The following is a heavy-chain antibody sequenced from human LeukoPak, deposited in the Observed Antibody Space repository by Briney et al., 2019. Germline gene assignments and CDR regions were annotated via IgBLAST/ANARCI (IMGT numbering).Heavy chain of an antibody. Sequence: ASVKVSCKASGYTFTSYGISWVRQAPGQGLEWMGWISAYNGNTNDAQKLQGRVTMTTDTSTSTAYMELRSLRSDDTAVYYCARDRTMIVVDPTREFDYWGQGTLVTVSS. J-gene: IGHJ4*02. CDR3: ARDRTMIVVDPTREFDY. CDR1: GYTFTSYG. D-gene: IGHD3-22*01. V-gene: IGHV1-18*01. CDR2: ISAYNGNT.